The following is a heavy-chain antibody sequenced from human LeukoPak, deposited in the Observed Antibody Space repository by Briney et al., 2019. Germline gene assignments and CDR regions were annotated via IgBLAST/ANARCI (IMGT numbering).Heavy chain of an antibody. CDR3: ARGLPSGFGYCSSTSCYLRVPDY. Sequence: PSETLSLTCAVYGGSFSGYYWSWIRQPPGKGLEWIGEINHSGSTNYNPSLKSRVTISVDTSKNQFSLKLSSVTAADTAVYYCARGLPSGFGYCSSTSCYLRVPDYWGQGTLVTVSS. CDR2: INHSGST. CDR1: GGSFSGYY. D-gene: IGHD2-2*01. J-gene: IGHJ4*02. V-gene: IGHV4-34*01.